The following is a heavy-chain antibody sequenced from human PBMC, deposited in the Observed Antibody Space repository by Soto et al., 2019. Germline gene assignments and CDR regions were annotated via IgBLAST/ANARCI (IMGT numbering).Heavy chain of an antibody. D-gene: IGHD6-6*01. V-gene: IGHV4-59*01. CDR3: AAPPRY. CDR2: IYDSGST. CDR1: GGSISSYY. Sequence: QVQLQESGPGLVKPSETLSLTCTVSGGSISSYYWSWIRQPPGKGLEWIGYIYDSGSTNYNPSLKSRVTISVDTSKNQFSLKLTSVTAAASAVYYCAAPPRYWGQGTLVTVSS. J-gene: IGHJ4*02.